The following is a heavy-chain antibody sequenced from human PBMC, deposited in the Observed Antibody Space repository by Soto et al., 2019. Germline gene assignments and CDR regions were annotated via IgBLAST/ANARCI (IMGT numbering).Heavy chain of an antibody. CDR3: AKDIEKQLVGFNYYYGMDV. D-gene: IGHD6-6*01. CDR2: ISGSGGST. V-gene: IGHV3-23*01. Sequence: GGSLRLSCAASGFTFSSYAMSWVRQAPGKGLEWVSAISGSGGSTYYADSVKGRFTISRDNSKNTLYLQMNSLRAEDTAVYYCAKDIEKQLVGFNYYYGMDVWGQGTTVTVSS. CDR1: GFTFSSYA. J-gene: IGHJ6*02.